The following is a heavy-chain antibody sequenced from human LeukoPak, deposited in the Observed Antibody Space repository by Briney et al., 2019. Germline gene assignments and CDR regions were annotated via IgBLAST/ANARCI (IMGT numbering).Heavy chain of an antibody. Sequence: GGSLRLSCAASGFTFSRYEMNWVRRAPGKGLEWVSYISSSGSTIYYADSVKGRFTISRDNAKNSLYLQMNSLRAEDTAVYYCARELPEAAFGYWGQATLVTVSS. J-gene: IGHJ4*02. V-gene: IGHV3-48*03. D-gene: IGHD2-15*01. CDR1: GFTFSRYE. CDR2: ISSSGSTI. CDR3: ARELPEAAFGY.